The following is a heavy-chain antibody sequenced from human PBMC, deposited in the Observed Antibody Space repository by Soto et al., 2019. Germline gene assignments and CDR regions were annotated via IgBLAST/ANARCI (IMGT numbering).Heavy chain of an antibody. CDR3: ARLLRFYDNWFDP. J-gene: IGHJ5*02. CDR2: IYYSGST. CDR1: GVSISSSSYY. V-gene: IGHV4-39*01. D-gene: IGHD3-3*01. Sequence: PSETLSLTCTVSGVSISSSSYYWGWIRQPPGKGLEWIGSIYYSGSTYYNPSLKSRVTISVDTSKNQFSLKLSSVTAADTAVYYCARLLRFYDNWFDPWGQGTLVTVSS.